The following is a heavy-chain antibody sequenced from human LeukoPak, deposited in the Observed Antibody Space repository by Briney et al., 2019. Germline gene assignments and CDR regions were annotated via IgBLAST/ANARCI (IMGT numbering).Heavy chain of an antibody. CDR3: ARALIGYYFDY. CDR1: GFTFSSCT. J-gene: IGHJ4*02. Sequence: GGSLRLSCAASGFTFSSCTMNWVRQAPGKGLEWVSSISSSSSYIYYADSVKGRFTISRDNAKNSLYLQMNSLGAEDTAVYYCARALIGYYFDYWGQGTLVTVSS. CDR2: ISSSSSYI. V-gene: IGHV3-21*01. D-gene: IGHD2-8*01.